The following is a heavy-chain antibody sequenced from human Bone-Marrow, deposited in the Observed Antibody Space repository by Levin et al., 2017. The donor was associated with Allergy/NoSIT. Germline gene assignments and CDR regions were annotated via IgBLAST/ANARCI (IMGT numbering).Heavy chain of an antibody. D-gene: IGHD6-19*01. V-gene: IGHV6-1*01. Sequence: SQTLSLTCAISGDSVSNNSAAWNWIRQSPSRGLEWLGRTYYRSKWYNDYAVSVKSRITINPDTSKNQFSLQLYSVTPEDTAVYYCARSPPPCGEIAVAGTCTFDYWGQGTLVTVSS. CDR3: ARSPPPCGEIAVAGTCTFDY. CDR1: GDSVSNNSAA. J-gene: IGHJ4*02. CDR2: TYYRSKWYN.